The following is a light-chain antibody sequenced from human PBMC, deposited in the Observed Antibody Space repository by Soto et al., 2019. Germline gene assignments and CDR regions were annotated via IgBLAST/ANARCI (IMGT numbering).Light chain of an antibody. V-gene: IGKV3-11*01. CDR1: QSFRSN. CDR2: AAS. J-gene: IGKJ5*01. CDR3: QQRNDWRRGT. Sequence: EIVLTQSPGTLSLSPGERATLSCRASQSFRSNLAWYQQKPGQAPRLVIYAASTRATGIPDRFSGSVSGTEFTLTISSLEPEDFAVYYCQQRNDWRRGTFGQGTRLE.